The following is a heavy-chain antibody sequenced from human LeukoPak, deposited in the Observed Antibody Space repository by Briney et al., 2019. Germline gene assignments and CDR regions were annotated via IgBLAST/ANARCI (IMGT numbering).Heavy chain of an antibody. D-gene: IGHD3-22*01. CDR1: GYTFTGYY. CDR2: INPNSGGT. V-gene: IGHV1-2*02. J-gene: IGHJ5*02. CDR3: ASSPLYYYDSSGYYPTGYNWFDP. Sequence: ASVKVSCKASGYTFTGYYMHWVRQAPGQGLEWMGWINPNSGGTNYAQKFQGRVTMTRDTSISTAYMELSRLRSDDTAVYYCASSPLYYYDSSGYYPTGYNWFDPWGQGTLVTVSS.